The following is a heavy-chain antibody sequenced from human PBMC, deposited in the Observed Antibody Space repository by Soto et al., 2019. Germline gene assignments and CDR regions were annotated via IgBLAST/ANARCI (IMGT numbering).Heavy chain of an antibody. CDR3: AKSLAVAGPEPYYYYGMDV. CDR2: ISGSGGST. J-gene: IGHJ6*02. Sequence: GGSLRLACAASGFTFSSYAMSWVRQAPGKGLEWVSAISGSGGSTYYADSVKGRFTISRDNSKNTLYLQMNSLRAEDTAVYYCAKSLAVAGPEPYYYYGMDVWGQGTTVTVSS. D-gene: IGHD6-19*01. CDR1: GFTFSSYA. V-gene: IGHV3-23*01.